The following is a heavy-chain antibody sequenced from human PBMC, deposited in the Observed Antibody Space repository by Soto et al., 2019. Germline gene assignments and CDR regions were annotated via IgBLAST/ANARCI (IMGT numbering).Heavy chain of an antibody. J-gene: IGHJ4*02. D-gene: IGHD2-2*01. Sequence: QVQLVESGGGVVQPGRSLRLSCAASGFTFSSYGMHWVRQAPGKGLEWVAVISYDGSNKYYADSVKGRFTISRDNSKNTLYLQMNSLRAEDTAVYYCATTPAGYCSSTSCLTKYGFDYWGQGTLVTVSS. V-gene: IGHV3-30*03. CDR2: ISYDGSNK. CDR1: GFTFSSYG. CDR3: ATTPAGYCSSTSCLTKYGFDY.